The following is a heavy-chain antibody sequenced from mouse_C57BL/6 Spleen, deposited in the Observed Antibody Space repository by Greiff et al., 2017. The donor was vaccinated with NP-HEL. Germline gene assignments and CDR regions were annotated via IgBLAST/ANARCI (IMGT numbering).Heavy chain of an antibody. CDR1: GFTFTSYW. Sequence: VQLQQSGAELVKPGASVKLSCKASGFTFTSYWMHWVKQRPGQGLEWIGMIHPNSGSTNYNEKFKSKATLTVDKSSSTAYMQLRSLTSEDSAVYYGARGGDYGLFAYWGQGTLVTVSA. CDR2: IHPNSGST. V-gene: IGHV1-64*01. D-gene: IGHD2-13*01. CDR3: ARGGDYGLFAY. J-gene: IGHJ3*01.